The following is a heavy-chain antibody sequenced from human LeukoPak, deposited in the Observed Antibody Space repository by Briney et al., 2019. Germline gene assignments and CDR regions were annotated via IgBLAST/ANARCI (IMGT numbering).Heavy chain of an antibody. J-gene: IGHJ4*02. D-gene: IGHD2-2*01. CDR3: ARGRHCSSTSCYAVYFDY. V-gene: IGHV7-4-1*02. Sequence: ASVKVSCKSSGYTFTSYAMNWVRQAPGQGLEWMGWINTNTGNPTYAQGFTGRFVFSLDTSVSTAYLQISSLKAEDTAVYYCARGRHCSSTSCYAVYFDYWGQGTLVTVSS. CDR2: INTNTGNP. CDR1: GYTFTSYA.